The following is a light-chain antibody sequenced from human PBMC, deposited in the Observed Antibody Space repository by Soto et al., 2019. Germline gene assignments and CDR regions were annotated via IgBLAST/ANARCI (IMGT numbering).Light chain of an antibody. J-gene: IGLJ1*01. Sequence: QSVLTHPASVSGSPGQSITISCTGTSSDVGGYNYVSWYQHHPGKAPKLIIFDVSDRPSGISDRFSASKSGNTASLTISGLQAEDEADYYCCSYSSGSTPWVFGTGTKVTVL. V-gene: IGLV2-14*03. CDR1: SSDVGGYNY. CDR2: DVS. CDR3: CSYSSGSTPWV.